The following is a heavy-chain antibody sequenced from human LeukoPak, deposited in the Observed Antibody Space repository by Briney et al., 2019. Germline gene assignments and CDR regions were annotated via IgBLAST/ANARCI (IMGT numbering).Heavy chain of an antibody. CDR3: ARDDVLLWFGELLSPFGP. J-gene: IGHJ5*02. D-gene: IGHD3-10*01. CDR2: ISGYSGNT. V-gene: IGHV1-18*01. Sequence: ASVKVSCKASGYTFTSYGISWVRQAPGQGLEWMGWISGYSGNTNYAQKLQGRVTMTTDTSTSTAYMELRSLRSDDTAVYYCARDDVLLWFGELLSPFGPWGQGTLVTVSS. CDR1: GYTFTSYG.